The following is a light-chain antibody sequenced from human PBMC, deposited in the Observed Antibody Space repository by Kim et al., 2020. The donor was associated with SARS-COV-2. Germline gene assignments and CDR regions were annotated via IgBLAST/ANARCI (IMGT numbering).Light chain of an antibody. Sequence: SPGESAPLSCRASQSISSYSAWYQQKPGQAPRLLIFDASNRATGIPARFSGRGSGTDFTLTISSLEPDDFAVYYCQQRTNWPRGYTFGQGTKLEI. CDR3: QQRTNWPRGYT. CDR2: DAS. V-gene: IGKV3-11*01. J-gene: IGKJ2*01. CDR1: QSISSY.